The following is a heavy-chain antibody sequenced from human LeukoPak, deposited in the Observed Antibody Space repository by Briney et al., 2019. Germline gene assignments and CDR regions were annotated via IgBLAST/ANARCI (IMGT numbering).Heavy chain of an antibody. V-gene: IGHV3-21*01. CDR3: ARDRVLAAAGTGGY. Sequence: GGSLRLSCAASGFTFSSYSMNWVRQAPGKGLEWVSSISSSSSDIYYADSVKGRFTISRDNAKNSLYLQMNSLRAEDTAVYYCARDRVLAAAGTGGYWGQGTLVTVSS. CDR2: ISSSSSDI. CDR1: GFTFSSYS. J-gene: IGHJ4*02. D-gene: IGHD6-13*01.